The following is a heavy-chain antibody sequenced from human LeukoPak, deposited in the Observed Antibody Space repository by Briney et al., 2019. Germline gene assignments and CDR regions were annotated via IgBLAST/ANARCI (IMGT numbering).Heavy chain of an antibody. Sequence: GGSLRLSCAASGFTFSNYDMNWVRQAPGKGLEWVSSISRSTSHTYYADSVKGRFTISRDNAKNSLYLQMNSLRAEDTAVYYCARDRPDYDYVWGSYGDAFDIWGQGTMVTVSS. CDR3: ARDRPDYDYVWGSYGDAFDI. CDR1: GFTFSNYD. V-gene: IGHV3-21*01. J-gene: IGHJ3*02. CDR2: ISRSTSHT. D-gene: IGHD3-16*01.